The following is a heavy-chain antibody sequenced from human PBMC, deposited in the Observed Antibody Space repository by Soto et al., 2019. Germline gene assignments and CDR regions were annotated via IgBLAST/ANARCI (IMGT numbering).Heavy chain of an antibody. Sequence: GGSLRLSCAASGFTFSSYWMSWVRQAPGKGLEWVANIKQDGSEKYYVDSVKGRFTISRDNAKNSLYLQMNSLRAEDTAVYYCARVHDDIVVVPAAIRVRYFDYWGQGALVTVSS. CDR3: ARVHDDIVVVPAAIRVRYFDY. D-gene: IGHD2-2*01. CDR2: IKQDGSEK. J-gene: IGHJ4*02. V-gene: IGHV3-7*01. CDR1: GFTFSSYW.